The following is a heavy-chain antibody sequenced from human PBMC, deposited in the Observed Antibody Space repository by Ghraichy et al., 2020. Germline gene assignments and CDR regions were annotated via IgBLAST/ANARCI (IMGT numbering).Heavy chain of an antibody. J-gene: IGHJ6*03. CDR2: IYTSGST. Sequence: SETLSLTCTVSGGSISSGSYYWSWIRQPAGKGLEWIGRIYTSGSTNYNPSLKSRVTMSVDTSKNQFSLKLSSVTAADTAVYYCARVLPSSRYYYYMDVWGKGTTVTVSS. D-gene: IGHD2-15*01. CDR1: GGSISSGSYY. V-gene: IGHV4-61*02. CDR3: ARVLPSSRYYYYMDV.